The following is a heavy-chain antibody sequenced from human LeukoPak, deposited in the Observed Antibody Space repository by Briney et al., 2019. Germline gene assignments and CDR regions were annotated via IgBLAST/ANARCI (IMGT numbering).Heavy chain of an antibody. CDR1: GYTFTSYG. Sequence: ASVKVSCKASGYTFTSYGISWVRQAPGQGLEWMGWISAYNGNTNYAQKLQGRVTMTTDTSTSTAYMELRSLRSDDTAVYYCARDPSIVSGSHASRAGDYWGQGTLVTVSS. D-gene: IGHD1-26*01. V-gene: IGHV1-18*01. J-gene: IGHJ4*02. CDR3: ARDPSIVSGSHASRAGDY. CDR2: ISAYNGNT.